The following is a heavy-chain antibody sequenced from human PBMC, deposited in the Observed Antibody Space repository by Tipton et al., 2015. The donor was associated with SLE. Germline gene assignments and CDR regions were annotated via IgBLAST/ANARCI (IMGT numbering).Heavy chain of an antibody. Sequence: QLVQSGAEVKKPGASVKVSCKASGYTLSGHYIHWVRQAPGQGLEWLGWINPNVGATHYAQKFQGRVSMTRDTSISTAYLEVSSLRFDDTAVYYCARGASGWNDEVFDMWGQGTMVNVSS. CDR2: INPNVGAT. CDR1: GYTLSGHY. V-gene: IGHV1-2*02. J-gene: IGHJ3*02. CDR3: ARGASGWNDEVFDM. D-gene: IGHD1-1*01.